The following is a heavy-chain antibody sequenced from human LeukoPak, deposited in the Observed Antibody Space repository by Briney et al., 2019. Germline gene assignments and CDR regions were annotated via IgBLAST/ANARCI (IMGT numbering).Heavy chain of an antibody. Sequence: ASVKVFCKASGYTFTSYYMHWVRQAPGQGLEWMGIINPSGGSTSYAQKLQGRVTITADKSTSTAYMELSSLRSEDTAVYYCARDLSRAAGDYWGQGTLVTVSS. J-gene: IGHJ4*02. D-gene: IGHD6-13*01. CDR1: GYTFTSYY. CDR3: ARDLSRAAGDY. V-gene: IGHV1-46*01. CDR2: INPSGGST.